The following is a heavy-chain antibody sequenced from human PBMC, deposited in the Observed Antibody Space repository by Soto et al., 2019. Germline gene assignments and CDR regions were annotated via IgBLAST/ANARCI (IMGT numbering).Heavy chain of an antibody. CDR3: ARLNVVVVAATSSGSFDY. CDR2: ISAYNGNT. D-gene: IGHD2-15*01. V-gene: IGHV1-18*01. J-gene: IGHJ4*02. Sequence: QVQLVQSGAEVKKPGASVKVSCKASGYTFTSYGISWVRQAPGQGLEWMGCISAYNGNTNYAQKLQGRVTMTTDTSTSTAYMELRSLRSDDTAVYYCARLNVVVVAATSSGSFDYWGQGTLVTVSS. CDR1: GYTFTSYG.